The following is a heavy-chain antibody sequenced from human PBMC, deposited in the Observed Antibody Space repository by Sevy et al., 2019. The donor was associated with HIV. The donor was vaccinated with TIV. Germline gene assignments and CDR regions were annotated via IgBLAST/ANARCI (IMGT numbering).Heavy chain of an antibody. J-gene: IGHJ4*02. CDR3: VRDGWNY. V-gene: IGHV3-21*01. D-gene: IGHD2-15*01. CDR2: MTSSGSYI. Sequence: GGCLRLSCAASGFTFSTSTMNWVRQAPGKGLEWVSLMTSSGSYILYADSVKGRFTISRDNAKNSVFLQMNSLRVEDTAVYYCVRDGWNYWGQGTLVNVSS. CDR1: GFTFSTST.